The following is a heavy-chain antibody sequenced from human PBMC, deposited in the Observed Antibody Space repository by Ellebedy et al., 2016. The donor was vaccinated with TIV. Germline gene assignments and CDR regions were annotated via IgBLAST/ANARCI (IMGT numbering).Heavy chain of an antibody. V-gene: IGHV3-30*18. CDR1: GFTFSSYG. CDR2: ISYEGSNK. D-gene: IGHD1-26*01. J-gene: IGHJ4*02. CDR3: AKGRGGSYYSSIDY. Sequence: PGGSLRLSCAASGFTFSSYGMHSVRQPPGKGLEWVAVISYEGSNKSYADSVKGRFTISRDNSKNTLYLKMNSLRAEDTAVYYGAKGRGGSYYSSIDYWGQGTLVTVSS.